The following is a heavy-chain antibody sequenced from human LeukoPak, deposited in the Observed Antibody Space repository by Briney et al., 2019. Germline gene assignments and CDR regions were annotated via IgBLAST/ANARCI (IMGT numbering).Heavy chain of an antibody. D-gene: IGHD3-22*01. V-gene: IGHV1-69*13. CDR3: AREWGLESSGYYYAY. J-gene: IGHJ4*02. CDR1: GGTFIRFT. Sequence: SVKVSCKASGGTFIRFTISWVRQAPGQGFEWMGGITPIFGTANFAQKFQGRVSITADESTSTAFMELSSLRSEDTAVYYCAREWGLESSGYYYAYWGQGTLVTVSS. CDR2: ITPIFGTA.